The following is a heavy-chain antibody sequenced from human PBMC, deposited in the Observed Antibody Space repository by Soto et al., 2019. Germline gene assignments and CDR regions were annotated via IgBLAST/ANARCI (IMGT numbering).Heavy chain of an antibody. V-gene: IGHV3-33*01. J-gene: IGHJ4*02. Sequence: RGALRLCCGGSGFTLSSYGIPWVRQAPGKGLEWVAVIWYDGSNKYYADSVKGRFTISRDNSKNTLYLQMNRLRAEDTAVYYCARGEARRIGYCSGGSCYFDYRGQGTLVIVSS. CDR3: ARGEARRIGYCSGGSCYFDY. CDR1: GFTLSSYG. CDR2: IWYDGSNK. D-gene: IGHD2-15*01.